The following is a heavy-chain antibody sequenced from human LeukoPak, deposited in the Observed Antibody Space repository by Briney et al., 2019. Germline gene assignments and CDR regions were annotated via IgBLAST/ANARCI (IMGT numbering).Heavy chain of an antibody. Sequence: GGSPRLSCAASGFSFSSYWMSWVRQAPGKGLEWVANIEREGSDKYYVDSVKGRFTISRDNAKNSLYLQMNSLRAEDTAVYYCATERITMVRGLLMREKRSDAFDIWGQGTMVTVSS. J-gene: IGHJ3*02. CDR1: GFSFSSYW. CDR3: ATERITMVRGLLMREKRSDAFDI. CDR2: IEREGSDK. D-gene: IGHD3-10*01. V-gene: IGHV3-7*01.